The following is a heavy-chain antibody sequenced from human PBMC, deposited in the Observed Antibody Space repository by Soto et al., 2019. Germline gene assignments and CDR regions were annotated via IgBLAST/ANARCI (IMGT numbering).Heavy chain of an antibody. Sequence: SETLSLTCTVSGGSISSGGYYWSWIRQHPGKGLEWIGYIYYSGSTYYNPSLKSRVTISVDTSKNQFSLKLSSVTAADTAVYYCARDWYGYGMDVWGQGTTVTVSS. J-gene: IGHJ6*02. D-gene: IGHD1-20*01. CDR1: GGSISSGGYY. CDR3: ARDWYGYGMDV. CDR2: IYYSGST. V-gene: IGHV4-31*03.